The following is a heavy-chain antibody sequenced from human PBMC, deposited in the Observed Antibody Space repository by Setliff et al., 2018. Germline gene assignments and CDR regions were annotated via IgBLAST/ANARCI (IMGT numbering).Heavy chain of an antibody. V-gene: IGHV4-59*01. D-gene: IGHD5-12*01. Sequence: PSETLSLTCTVSGGSISTYYWSWIRQTPVKGLEWIGYVYYSGTTNYNPLFKSRVTISVDRPKNQFSLKLSSVTAADTAVYYCARAPGRRSGYDPYYFDYWGQGTLVTVSS. CDR3: ARAPGRRSGYDPYYFDY. J-gene: IGHJ4*02. CDR2: VYYSGTT. CDR1: GGSISTYY.